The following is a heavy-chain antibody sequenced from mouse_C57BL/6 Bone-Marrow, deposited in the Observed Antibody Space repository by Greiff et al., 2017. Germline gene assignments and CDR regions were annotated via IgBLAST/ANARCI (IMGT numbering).Heavy chain of an antibody. D-gene: IGHD1-1*01. Sequence: EVQVVESGGGLVKPGGSLKLSCAASGFTFSSYAMSWVRQTPEKRLEWVATISDGGSYTYYPDNVKGRFTISRDNAKNNLYLQMSHLKSEDTAMYDCARLTVVAYYFDYWGQGTTLTVSS. CDR3: ARLTVVAYYFDY. V-gene: IGHV5-4*01. J-gene: IGHJ2*01. CDR1: GFTFSSYA. CDR2: ISDGGSYT.